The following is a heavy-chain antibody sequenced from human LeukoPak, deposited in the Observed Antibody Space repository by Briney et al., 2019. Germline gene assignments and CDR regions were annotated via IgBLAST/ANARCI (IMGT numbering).Heavy chain of an antibody. V-gene: IGHV3-30*02. CDR3: AKKEAYSYGYDYYYGMDV. Sequence: GGSLRLSCAASGFTFSSYGMHWVRQAPGKGLEWVAFIRYDGSNKYHADSVKGRFTISRDNSKNTRYLQMNSLRAEDTAVYYCAKKEAYSYGYDYYYGMDVWGQGTTVTVSS. CDR1: GFTFSSYG. D-gene: IGHD5-18*01. CDR2: IRYDGSNK. J-gene: IGHJ6*02.